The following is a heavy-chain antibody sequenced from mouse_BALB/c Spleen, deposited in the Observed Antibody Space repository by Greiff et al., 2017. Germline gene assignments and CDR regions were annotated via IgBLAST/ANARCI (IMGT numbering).Heavy chain of an antibody. J-gene: IGHJ3*01. CDR2: ILPGSGST. CDR3: ARLGGLRRGFAY. V-gene: IGHV1-9*01. D-gene: IGHD2-4*01. CDR1: GYTFSSYW. Sequence: QVQLQQSGAELMKPGASVKISCKATGYTFSSYWIEWVKQRPGHGLEWIGEILPGSGSTNYNEKFKGKATFTADTSSNTAYMQLSSLTSEDSAVYYCARLGGLRRGFAYWGQGTLVTVSA.